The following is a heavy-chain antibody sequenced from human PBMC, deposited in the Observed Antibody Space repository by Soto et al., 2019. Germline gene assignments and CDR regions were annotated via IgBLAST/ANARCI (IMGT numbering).Heavy chain of an antibody. CDR3: ASRDPGTSVDY. V-gene: IGHV4-4*02. CDR1: GGSFTSNNW. D-gene: IGHD1-7*01. J-gene: IGHJ4*02. Sequence: PSETLSLACAVSGGSFTSNNWSTSVSQPPGQGLEWIGEIYRTGSTNYNPSLKSRVTISLDKSENKFSLKVTSLTAADTAVYYCASRDPGTSVDYWGQGTLVTVSS. CDR2: IYRTGST.